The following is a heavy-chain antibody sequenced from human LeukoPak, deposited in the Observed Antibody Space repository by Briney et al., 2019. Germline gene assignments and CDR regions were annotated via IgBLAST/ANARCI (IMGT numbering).Heavy chain of an antibody. CDR2: ITSSRHYL. Sequence: GGSLRLSCAASGFTFTTYSMSSVRQAPGKGLEWASSITSSRHYLHYADSVKGRFTISTDDAKTSLHLHMDSLRVEDTAIYYCARAWTVADYFDYWGQGILVTVSS. V-gene: IGHV3-21*04. J-gene: IGHJ4*02. CDR3: ARAWTVADYFDY. CDR1: GFTFTTYS. D-gene: IGHD6-19*01.